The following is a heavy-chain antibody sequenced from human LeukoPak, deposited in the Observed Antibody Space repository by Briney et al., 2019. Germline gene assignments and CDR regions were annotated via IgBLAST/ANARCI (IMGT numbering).Heavy chain of an antibody. CDR2: INPNSGGT. CDR1: GYTFTGCY. J-gene: IGHJ4*02. D-gene: IGHD6-19*01. V-gene: IGHV1-2*02. CDR3: ARDSSGWYAHFDY. Sequence: ASVKVSCKASGYTFTGCYMHWVRQAPGQGLEWMGWINPNSGGTNYAQKFQGRVTMTRDTSISTAYMELSRLRSDDTAVYYCARDSSGWYAHFDYWGQGTLVTVSS.